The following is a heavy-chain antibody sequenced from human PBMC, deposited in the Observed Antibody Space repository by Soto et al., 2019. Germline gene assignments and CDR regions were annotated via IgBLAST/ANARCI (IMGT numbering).Heavy chain of an antibody. Sequence: EVQLVESGGGLVQPGGSLRLSCAASGFTFSSYWMSWVRQAPGKGLEWVANIKQDGSEKYYVDSVKGRFTISRDNAKNSRHPQMNCLRAEGTAVYYCASIAWGVMGIAAAYFYYWGQGSLVTVSS. CDR1: GFTFSSYW. CDR3: ASIAWGVMGIAAAYFYY. D-gene: IGHD6-13*01. V-gene: IGHV3-7*01. J-gene: IGHJ4*02. CDR2: IKQDGSEK.